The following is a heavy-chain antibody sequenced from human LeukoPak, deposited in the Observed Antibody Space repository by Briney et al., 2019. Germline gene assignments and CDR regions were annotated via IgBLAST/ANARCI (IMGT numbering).Heavy chain of an antibody. Sequence: SETLSLTCAVSGYSISSGYYWGWIRQPPGKGLEWIGSIYHSGSIRYNPSLKSRITISVDTSKNQFSLKLRSVTASDTAVYYCARPVGLRITTRYDAFDIWGQGTMVTVSS. D-gene: IGHD3-22*01. J-gene: IGHJ3*02. CDR2: IYHSGSI. CDR3: ARPVGLRITTRYDAFDI. V-gene: IGHV4-38-2*01. CDR1: GYSISSGYY.